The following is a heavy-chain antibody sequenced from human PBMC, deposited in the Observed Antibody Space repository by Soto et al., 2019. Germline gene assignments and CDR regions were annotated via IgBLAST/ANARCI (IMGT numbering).Heavy chain of an antibody. CDR3: AQCLGRYYFHY. CDR2: ITYDGNNK. CDR1: GFTFSRYP. Sequence: QVQLVESGGGVVQPGRSLRLSCAASGFTFSRYPMYWVRQAPGKGLEWVAVITYDGNNKYYADSVKGRVTISRDNAKNTLSLQINNLSPEDTAVYYCAQCLGRYYFHYLSQRTLVTLSS. V-gene: IGHV3-30-3*01. J-gene: IGHJ4*02.